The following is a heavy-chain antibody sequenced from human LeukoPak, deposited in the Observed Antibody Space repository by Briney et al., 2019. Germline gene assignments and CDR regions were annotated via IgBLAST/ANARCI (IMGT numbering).Heavy chain of an antibody. CDR3: ARDCSSTSCVDY. CDR2: IIPIFGTA. CDR1: GGTFSSYA. V-gene: IGHV1-69*01. J-gene: IGHJ4*02. Sequence: SVKVSCKASGGTFSSYAISWVRQAPGQGLEWMGGIIPIFGTANYAQKFQGRVTITADESTSTAYMELSSLRPEDTAVYYCARDCSSTSCVDYWGQGTLVTVSS. D-gene: IGHD2-2*01.